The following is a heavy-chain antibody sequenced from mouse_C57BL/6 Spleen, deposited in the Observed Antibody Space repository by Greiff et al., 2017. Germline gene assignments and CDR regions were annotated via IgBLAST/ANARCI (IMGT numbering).Heavy chain of an antibody. CDR2: IDPSDSYT. CDR3: ARRTGYFDY. Sequence: QVQLQQPGAELVMPGASVKLSCKASGYTFTSYWMHWVKQRPGQGLEWIGEIDPSDSYTNYNQKFKGKSTLTVDKSSSTAYMQLSSLTCEDSAVYYCARRTGYFDYWGQGTTLTVSS. CDR1: GYTFTSYW. V-gene: IGHV1-69*01. J-gene: IGHJ2*01. D-gene: IGHD4-1*01.